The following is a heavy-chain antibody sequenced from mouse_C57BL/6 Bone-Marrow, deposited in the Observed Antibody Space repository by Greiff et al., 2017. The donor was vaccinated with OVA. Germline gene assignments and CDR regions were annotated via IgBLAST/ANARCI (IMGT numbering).Heavy chain of an antibody. D-gene: IGHD1-1*01. Sequence: EVQLQESGGDLVKPGGSLKLSCAASGFTFSSSGMSWVRQTPDKRLEWVATISSGGSYTYYPDSVKGRFTISRDNAKNTLYLQMSSLKSEDTAMYYCARHHYYGSRYFDVWGTGTTVTVSS. CDR1: GFTFSSSG. J-gene: IGHJ1*03. CDR2: ISSGGSYT. CDR3: ARHHYYGSRYFDV. V-gene: IGHV5-6*01.